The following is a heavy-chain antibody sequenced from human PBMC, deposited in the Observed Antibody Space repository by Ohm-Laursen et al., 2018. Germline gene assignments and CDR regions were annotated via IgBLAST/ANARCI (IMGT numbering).Heavy chain of an antibody. Sequence: SLRLSCAASGFTFSSYSMNWVRQAPGKGLEWVSGISAMTGSAYYADSVKGRFTISRDNSKSTVYLQMNGLRAEDTAVYYCAKGHSGSKLDAFDIWGQGTMVTVSS. J-gene: IGHJ3*02. V-gene: IGHV3-23*01. CDR2: ISAMTGSA. D-gene: IGHD1-26*01. CDR3: AKGHSGSKLDAFDI. CDR1: GFTFSSYS.